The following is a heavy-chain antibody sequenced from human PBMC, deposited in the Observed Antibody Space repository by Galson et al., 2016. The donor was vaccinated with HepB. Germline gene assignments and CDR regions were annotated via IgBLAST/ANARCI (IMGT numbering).Heavy chain of an antibody. V-gene: IGHV3-30*03. D-gene: IGHD2/OR15-2a*01. CDR3: ARRHEYCPPVGCSVDY. CDR2: DSMDGRRK. Sequence: SLRLSCAASGFTFSNYGMHWVRQAPGKGLEWVAADSMDGRRKYYADSVKGRFTISRDNSNSMLFLQMSSLRADDTAVYYCARRHEYCPPVGCSVDYWGQGNLVPVSS. J-gene: IGHJ4*02. CDR1: GFTFSNYG.